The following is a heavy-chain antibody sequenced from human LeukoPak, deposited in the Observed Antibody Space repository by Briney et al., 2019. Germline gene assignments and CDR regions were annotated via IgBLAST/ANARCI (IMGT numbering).Heavy chain of an antibody. J-gene: IGHJ4*02. V-gene: IGHV3-7*01. CDR2: INQDGSEK. D-gene: IGHD2-15*01. CDR1: GFSFSSYW. CDR3: AREQGSGNSCYYY. Sequence: PGGSPRLSCAASGFSFSSYWMSWVRQAPGKGLEWVANINQDGSEKNYVDSVKGRFTISRDGAKNLLYLQMNSLRAEDAAVYYCAREQGSGNSCYYYWGQGTLVTVS.